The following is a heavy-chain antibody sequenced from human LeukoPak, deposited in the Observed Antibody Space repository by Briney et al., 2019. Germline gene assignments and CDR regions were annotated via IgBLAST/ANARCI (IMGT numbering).Heavy chain of an antibody. CDR2: ISSSSSYI. V-gene: IGHV3-21*01. D-gene: IGHD3-3*01. J-gene: IGHJ5*02. CDR1: GFTFSSYS. Sequence: GGSLRLSCAASGFTFSSYSVNWVRQAPGKGLEWVSSISSSSSYIYYADSVKGRFTISRDNAKNSLYLQMNSLRAEDTAVYYCASSPDFWSGYPTPRGWFDPWGQGTLVTVSS. CDR3: ASSPDFWSGYPTPRGWFDP.